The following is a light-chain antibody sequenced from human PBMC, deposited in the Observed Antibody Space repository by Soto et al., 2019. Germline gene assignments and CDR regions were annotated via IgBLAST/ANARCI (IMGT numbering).Light chain of an antibody. CDR2: AHI. J-gene: IGLJ1*01. Sequence: QSVLTQPPSASGTPGQRVTISCSGRRSNVGTNLVNWYQQLPGTAPKLLIYAHIQRPSGVPDRFSGSTSGTSASLAISGLQSEDEADYYCAVWDDGLNGCVFGTGTKVTVL. CDR3: AVWDDGLNGCV. CDR1: RSNVGTNL. V-gene: IGLV1-44*01.